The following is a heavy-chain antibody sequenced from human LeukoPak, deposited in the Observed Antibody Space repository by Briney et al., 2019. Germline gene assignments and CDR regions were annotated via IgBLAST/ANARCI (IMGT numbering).Heavy chain of an antibody. CDR3: AKDAPYCSSTDCYFDY. CDR2: IDGNGGST. D-gene: IGHD2-2*01. Sequence: GGSLRLSCAASGFTFSSYAMSWVRQAPGKGLEWVSTIDGNGGSTYYAASVKGRFTFSRDNSKNTLYLQMNSLRAEDTAIYYCAKDAPYCSSTDCYFDYWGQGTLVTVPS. J-gene: IGHJ4*02. CDR1: GFTFSSYA. V-gene: IGHV3-23*01.